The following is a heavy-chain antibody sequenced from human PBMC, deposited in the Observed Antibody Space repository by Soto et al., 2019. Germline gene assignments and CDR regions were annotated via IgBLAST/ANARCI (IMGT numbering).Heavy chain of an antibody. CDR2: INSDGSDT. D-gene: IGHD7-27*01. J-gene: IGHJ4*02. Sequence: EVQLVESGGGLVQPGGSLRLSCVASGFTFSTYWMHWVRQAPGKGLVWVSRINSDGSDTRYADSVKGRFTISRDNAKNTLSLHVNSLRAEDTAVYYCARDNWGIDYWGQGTLVTVSS. V-gene: IGHV3-74*01. CDR3: ARDNWGIDY. CDR1: GFTFSTYW.